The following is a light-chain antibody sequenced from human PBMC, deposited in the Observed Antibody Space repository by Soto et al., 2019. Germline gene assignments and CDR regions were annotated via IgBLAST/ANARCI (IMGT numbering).Light chain of an antibody. CDR2: TGS. CDR1: QGIKNW. CDR3: QQAASFPTT. V-gene: IGKV1-12*01. Sequence: QMGPIPSYGCARLGARDQHNFGASQGIKNWLAWYQQKPGKAPNLLIYTGSSLQSGVPSRFSGSGSGTDFTLTINSLQPEDFATYYCQQAASFPTTFGQGTRLEIK. J-gene: IGKJ5*01.